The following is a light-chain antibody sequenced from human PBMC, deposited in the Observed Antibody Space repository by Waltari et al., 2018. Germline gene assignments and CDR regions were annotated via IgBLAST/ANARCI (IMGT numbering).Light chain of an antibody. J-gene: IGKJ1*01. V-gene: IGKV3-20*01. Sequence: SCRASQSVGRSLAWYRHKPGQAPRLLIYGASIRATGIPDRFSGGGSGTDFSLTISRLEPEDFAAYHCQHYVRLPVTFGQGTKVEIK. CDR2: GAS. CDR3: QHYVRLPVT. CDR1: QSVGRS.